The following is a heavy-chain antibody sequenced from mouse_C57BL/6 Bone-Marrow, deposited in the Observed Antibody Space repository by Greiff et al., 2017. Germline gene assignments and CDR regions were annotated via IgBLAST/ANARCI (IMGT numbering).Heavy chain of an antibody. D-gene: IGHD2-5*01. Sequence: QVQLQQPGAELVKPGASVKMSCKASGYTFTSYWITWVKPRPGQGLEWIGDIYPGSGSTNYNEKFKSKATLTVDTSSSTAYMQRSSLTSDDSSVYYCAIPYYSNYWYFDVWGTGTTVTVSS. CDR3: AIPYYSNYWYFDV. CDR2: IYPGSGST. J-gene: IGHJ1*03. V-gene: IGHV1-55*01. CDR1: GYTFTSYW.